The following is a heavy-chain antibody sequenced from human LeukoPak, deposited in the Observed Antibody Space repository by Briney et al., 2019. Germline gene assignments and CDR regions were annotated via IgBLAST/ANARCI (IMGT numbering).Heavy chain of an antibody. V-gene: IGHV1-2*02. CDR3: ARGTHYYDNWDAFDI. CDR1: GYPFSNYD. J-gene: IGHJ3*02. Sequence: ASVTVSCKASGYPFSNYDINWVRQAPGQGLEWMGWINPNSGGTNYAQKFQGRVTMTRDTSISTAYMELSRLRSDDTAVYYCARGTHYYDNWDAFDIWGQGTMVTVSS. CDR2: INPNSGGT. D-gene: IGHD3-22*01.